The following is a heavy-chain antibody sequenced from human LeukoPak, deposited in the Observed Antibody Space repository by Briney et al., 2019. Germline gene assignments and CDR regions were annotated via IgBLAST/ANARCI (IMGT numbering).Heavy chain of an antibody. D-gene: IGHD3-16*02. CDR2: ITGTDGST. Sequence: GASLRLSCAASGFTFSSYAMGWVRQAPGKGLEWVSGITGTDGSTYYADSVKGRFTISRDNSKNTLYLQMNSLRAEDTAIYYCAKGPDVWGSYRHDYWGQGTLVTVSS. CDR1: GFTFSSYA. CDR3: AKGPDVWGSYRHDY. J-gene: IGHJ4*02. V-gene: IGHV3-23*01.